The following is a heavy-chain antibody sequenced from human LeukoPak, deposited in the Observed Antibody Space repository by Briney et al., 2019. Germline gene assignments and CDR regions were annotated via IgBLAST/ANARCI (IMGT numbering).Heavy chain of an antibody. V-gene: IGHV1-69*13. Sequence: SVEVSCKASGGTFSSYAISWVRQAPGQGLEWMGGIIPIFGTANYAQKFQGRVTITADESTSTAYMELSSLRSEDTAVYYCARCQIGYCSSTSCYTLRPFDYWGQGTLVTVSS. CDR1: GGTFSSYA. CDR2: IIPIFGTA. D-gene: IGHD2-2*02. CDR3: ARCQIGYCSSTSCYTLRPFDY. J-gene: IGHJ4*02.